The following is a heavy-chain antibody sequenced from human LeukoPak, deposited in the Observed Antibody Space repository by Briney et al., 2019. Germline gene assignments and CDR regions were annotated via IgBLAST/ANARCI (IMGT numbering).Heavy chain of an antibody. CDR1: GDSITSDKW. D-gene: IGHD3-16*02. Sequence: SETLSLTCAVSGDSITSDKWWTWVRQPPGKGLEWIGEIHHSKSSNYYPSLKSRVTISVDKSKNQFSLKLSSVTAADTAVYYCARSWDDYVWGSYRSYYFDYWGQGTLVTVSS. V-gene: IGHV4-4*02. CDR3: ARSWDDYVWGSYRSYYFDY. J-gene: IGHJ4*02. CDR2: IHHSKSS.